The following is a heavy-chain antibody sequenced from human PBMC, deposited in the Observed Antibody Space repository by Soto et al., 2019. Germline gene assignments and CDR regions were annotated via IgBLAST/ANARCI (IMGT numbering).Heavy chain of an antibody. D-gene: IGHD3-10*01. CDR2: ISGIGGST. J-gene: IGHJ4*02. Sequence: GGSLRLSCAASGFTFSSYAMHWVRQAPGKGLEWVSVISGIGGSTYYADSVKGRFTISRDISKNTLYLQMNGLRAEDTAVYYCAKATYGSGSRPFDYWGQGTLVTVSS. CDR3: AKATYGSGSRPFDY. CDR1: GFTFSSYA. V-gene: IGHV3-23*01.